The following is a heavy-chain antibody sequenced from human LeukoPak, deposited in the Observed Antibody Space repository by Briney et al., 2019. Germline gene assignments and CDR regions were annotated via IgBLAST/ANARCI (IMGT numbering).Heavy chain of an antibody. V-gene: IGHV1-18*01. CDR1: GYTFIGYG. CDR3: AREYGGNPGLFGY. D-gene: IGHD4-23*01. J-gene: IGHJ4*02. CDR2: ITPYNGNT. Sequence: VASVKVSCXASGYTFIGYGISWVRQALGQGLEWMGWITPYNGNTNYVQNFQGRVTMTTDTSTSTAYMELRSLRSDDTAVYYCAREYGGNPGLFGYWGQGTLVTVSS.